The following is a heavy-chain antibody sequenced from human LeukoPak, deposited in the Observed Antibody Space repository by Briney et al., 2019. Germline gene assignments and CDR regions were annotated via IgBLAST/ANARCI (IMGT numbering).Heavy chain of an antibody. CDR2: TSAVGSRK. D-gene: IGHD3-16*01. J-gene: IGHJ4*02. CDR3: TKDTRGKNFFGEFES. Sequence: GESLTLSCPPPGLTFDFFAMNCASQRARKRLEWASLTSAVGSRKYYAYSVKGRFTITRDNKNSLYLQMNSLTTDDSALYYCTKDTRGKNFFGEFESWGQGTLVTVSS. V-gene: IGHV3-43*02. CDR1: GLTFDFFA.